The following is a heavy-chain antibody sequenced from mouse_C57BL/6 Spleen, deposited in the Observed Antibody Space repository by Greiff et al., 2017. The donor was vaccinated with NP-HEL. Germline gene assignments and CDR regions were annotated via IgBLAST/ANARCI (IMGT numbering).Heavy chain of an antibody. Sequence: QVQLQQPGAELVKPGASVKMSCKASGYTFTSYWITWVKQRPGQGLEWIGDIYPGSGSTNYNEKFKSKATLTVDTSSSTAYMQLSSLTSEDSAVYYCARSDDYDWYFDVWGTGTTVTVSS. V-gene: IGHV1-55*01. CDR3: ARSDDYDWYFDV. CDR2: IYPGSGST. J-gene: IGHJ1*03. CDR1: GYTFTSYW. D-gene: IGHD2-4*01.